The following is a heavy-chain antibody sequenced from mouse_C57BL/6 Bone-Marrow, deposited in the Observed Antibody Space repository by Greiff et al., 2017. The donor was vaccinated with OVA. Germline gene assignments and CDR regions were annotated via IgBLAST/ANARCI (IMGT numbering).Heavy chain of an antibody. Sequence: QVQLQQPGAELVMPGASVKLSCKASGYTFTSYWMHWVKQRPGQGLEWIGEIDPSDSYTNYNQKFKGKSTLTVDKSSSTAYMQLSSLTSEDSAVYYGARNDNWVDYWGQGTTLTVSS. V-gene: IGHV1-69*01. D-gene: IGHD4-1*01. CDR1: GYTFTSYW. CDR2: IDPSDSYT. J-gene: IGHJ2*01. CDR3: ARNDNWVDY.